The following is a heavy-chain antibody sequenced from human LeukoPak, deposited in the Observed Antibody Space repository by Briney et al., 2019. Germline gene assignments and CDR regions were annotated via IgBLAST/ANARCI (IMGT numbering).Heavy chain of an antibody. Sequence: SQTLSLTCTVSGASISSGSYYWRWIRQPAGKGLEWIGRISTSGSTNYTPSLKSRLTISVDTSKNQFSLKLSSVTAADTAVYYCARDGYSSSWSPGAFDIWGQGTMVTVSS. J-gene: IGHJ3*02. CDR1: GASISSGSYY. V-gene: IGHV4-61*02. CDR3: ARDGYSSSWSPGAFDI. D-gene: IGHD6-13*01. CDR2: ISTSGST.